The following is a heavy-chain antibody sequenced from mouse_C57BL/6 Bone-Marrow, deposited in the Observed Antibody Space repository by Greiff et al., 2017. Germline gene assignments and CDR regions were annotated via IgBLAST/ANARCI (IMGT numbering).Heavy chain of an antibody. V-gene: IGHV14-4*01. CDR2: IDPENGDT. J-gene: IGHJ1*03. CDR3: TSEDYDWYFDV. D-gene: IGHD2-4*01. CDR1: GFNIKDDY. Sequence: VQLQQSGAELVRPGASVKLSCTASGFNIKDDYMHWVKQSPEQGLEWIGWIDPENGDTEYASKFQGKVTITAARSPNTVYLQLNRLQSGDTAVYYCTSEDYDWYFDVWGTGTTVTVSS.